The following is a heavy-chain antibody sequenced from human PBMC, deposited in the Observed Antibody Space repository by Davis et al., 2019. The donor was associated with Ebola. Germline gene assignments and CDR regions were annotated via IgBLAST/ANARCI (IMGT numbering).Heavy chain of an antibody. D-gene: IGHD3-22*01. CDR1: GGSISNYY. Sequence: SETLSLTCTVSGGSISNYYWNWVRQPPGKGLEWIGYMSYSGSTNQSPSLKSRVTVSIDASRNQFSLNLNSVTAADTAVYYCARAKITYYYDSSGYGTRWDYFDYWGQGTLVTVSS. CDR3: ARAKITYYYDSSGYGTRWDYFDY. V-gene: IGHV4-59*12. CDR2: MSYSGST. J-gene: IGHJ4*02.